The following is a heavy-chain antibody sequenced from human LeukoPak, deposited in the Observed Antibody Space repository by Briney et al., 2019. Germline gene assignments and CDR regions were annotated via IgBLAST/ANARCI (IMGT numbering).Heavy chain of an antibody. Sequence: PGGSLRLSCAASGFTFSSYAMSWVRQAPGKGLEWVSVISGSGGSTYYADSVKGRFTTSRDNSKNPLYLQMNSLRAEDTAVYYCAKDRGIAAAGSGYFDHWGQGTLVTVSS. CDR3: AKDRGIAAAGSGYFDH. J-gene: IGHJ4*02. CDR1: GFTFSSYA. D-gene: IGHD6-13*01. CDR2: ISGSGGST. V-gene: IGHV3-23*01.